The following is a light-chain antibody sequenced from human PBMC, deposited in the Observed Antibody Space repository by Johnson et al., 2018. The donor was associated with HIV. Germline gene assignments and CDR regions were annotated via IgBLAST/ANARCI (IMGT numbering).Light chain of an antibody. CDR2: DDN. V-gene: IGLV1-51*01. CDR1: SSNIGNNY. Sequence: QSVLTQPPSVSAAPGQKVTISCSGSSSNIGNNYVSWYQQLPGTAPKLLIYDDNKRPSRIPDRFSGSKSGTSATLGLTGLQTGDEAYFYCGAWDSSLSAYVFGSGTKVTVL. CDR3: GAWDSSLSAYV. J-gene: IGLJ1*01.